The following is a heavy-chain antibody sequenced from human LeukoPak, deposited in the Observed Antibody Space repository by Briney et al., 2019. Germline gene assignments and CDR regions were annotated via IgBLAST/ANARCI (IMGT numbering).Heavy chain of an antibody. J-gene: IGHJ4*02. Sequence: SETLSLTCTVSGGSISSYYWSWIRQPAGKGLEWIGRIYTSGSTNYNPSLKSRVTMSVDTSKNQFSLKLSSVTAADTAVYYCARGARLYYYDSSGYYHSYYFDYWGQGTLVTVSS. CDR1: GGSISSYY. D-gene: IGHD3-22*01. V-gene: IGHV4-4*07. CDR3: ARGARLYYYDSSGYYHSYYFDY. CDR2: IYTSGST.